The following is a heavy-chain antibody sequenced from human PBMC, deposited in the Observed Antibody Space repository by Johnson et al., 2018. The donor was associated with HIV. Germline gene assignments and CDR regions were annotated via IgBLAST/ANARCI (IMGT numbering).Heavy chain of an antibody. Sequence: QVQLVESGGGVVQPGRSLRLSCAASGFTFSSYVMHWVRQAPGKGLEWVAVISYDGSNKYYADSVKGRFPISRDNSKNTLHLQMNSLRAEDTAVYYCARDTSIAAARAFDIWGQGTMVTVSS. D-gene: IGHD6-6*01. J-gene: IGHJ3*02. CDR1: GFTFSSYV. V-gene: IGHV3-30-3*01. CDR3: ARDTSIAAARAFDI. CDR2: ISYDGSNK.